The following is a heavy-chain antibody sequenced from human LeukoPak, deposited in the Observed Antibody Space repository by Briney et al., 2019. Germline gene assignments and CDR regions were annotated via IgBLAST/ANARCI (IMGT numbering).Heavy chain of an antibody. D-gene: IGHD4-17*01. V-gene: IGHV4-39*07. J-gene: IGHJ6*02. CDR3: ARDPKLPPYGDLTYYYYYGMDV. Sequence: SETLSLTCTVSGGSISSSSYYWGWIRQPPGKGQEWIGSIYYSGSTYYNPSLKSRVTISVDTSKNQFSLKLSSVTAADTAVYYCARDPKLPPYGDLTYYYYYGMDVWGQGTTVTVSS. CDR1: GGSISSSSYY. CDR2: IYYSGST.